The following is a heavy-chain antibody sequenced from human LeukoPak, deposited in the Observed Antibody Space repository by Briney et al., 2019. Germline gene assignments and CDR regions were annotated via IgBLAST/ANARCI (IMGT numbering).Heavy chain of an antibody. Sequence: GGSLRLSCAASGFTFSSYWMSWVRQAPEKGLEWVANIKQDGSEKYYVDSVKGRFTISRDNAKNSLYLQMNSLRVEDTAVYYCARAVYYYDSSGYYIPLGFDYWGQGTLVTVSS. J-gene: IGHJ4*02. CDR2: IKQDGSEK. CDR1: GFTFSSYW. V-gene: IGHV3-7*01. D-gene: IGHD3-22*01. CDR3: ARAVYYYDSSGYYIPLGFDY.